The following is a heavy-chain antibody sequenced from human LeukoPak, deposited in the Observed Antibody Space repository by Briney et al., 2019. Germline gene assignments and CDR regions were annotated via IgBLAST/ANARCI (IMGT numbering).Heavy chain of an antibody. D-gene: IGHD3-22*01. CDR3: AIQITMIVVVPYFDY. CDR2: ISGSGTTT. J-gene: IGHJ4*02. CDR1: GLTFSDYY. Sequence: PGGALRLSCAASGLTFSDYYMTWIRQAPGRGLAGVSSISGSGTTTYSADSVRGRFTVSRDNAKNSVFLYINSLRAEDTAVYYCAIQITMIVVVPYFDYWGQGTLVTVSS. V-gene: IGHV3-11*04.